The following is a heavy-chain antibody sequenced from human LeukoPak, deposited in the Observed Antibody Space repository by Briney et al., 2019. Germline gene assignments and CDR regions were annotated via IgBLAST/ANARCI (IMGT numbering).Heavy chain of an antibody. V-gene: IGHV3-33*01. CDR3: APLWFGELLSLDY. CDR2: IWYDGSNK. D-gene: IGHD3-10*01. CDR1: GFTFSSYG. J-gene: IGHJ4*02. Sequence: PGRSLRLSCAASGFTFSSYGTHWVRQAPGKGLEWVAVIWYDGSNKYYADSVKGRFTISRDNSKNTLYLQMNRLRAEDTAVYYCAPLWFGELLSLDYWGQGTLVTVSS.